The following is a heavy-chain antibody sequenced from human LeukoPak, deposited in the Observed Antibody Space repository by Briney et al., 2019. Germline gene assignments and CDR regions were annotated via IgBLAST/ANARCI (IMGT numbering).Heavy chain of an antibody. CDR3: TVPAAILGYYYGMDV. Sequence: SVKVSCKASGGTFSSYAISWVRQAPGQGLEWMGRIIPILGIANYAQKFQGRVTITADKSTSTAYMELSSLRSEDTAVYYCTVPAAILGYYYGMDVWGQGTTVTVSS. CDR2: IIPILGIA. J-gene: IGHJ6*02. D-gene: IGHD2-2*02. CDR1: GGTFSSYA. V-gene: IGHV1-69*04.